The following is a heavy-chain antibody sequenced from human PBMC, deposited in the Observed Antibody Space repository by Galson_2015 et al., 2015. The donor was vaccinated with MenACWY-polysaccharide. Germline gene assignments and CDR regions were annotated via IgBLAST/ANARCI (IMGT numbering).Heavy chain of an antibody. Sequence: SLRLSCAASGFTFTNYAMNWVRQAPGKGLGWVSSIGGSGTTYYADSVKGRFTISRDNSKNMVYLQMSSLRAEDTAIYYCAKANSGGICTSGWACWFDPWGQGSLVIVSS. J-gene: IGHJ5*02. CDR3: AKANSGGICTSGWACWFDP. V-gene: IGHV3-23*01. D-gene: IGHD2-15*01. CDR2: IGGSGTT. CDR1: GFTFTNYA.